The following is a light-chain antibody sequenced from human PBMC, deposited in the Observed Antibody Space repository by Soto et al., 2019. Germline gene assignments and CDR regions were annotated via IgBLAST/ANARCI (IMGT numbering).Light chain of an antibody. CDR2: SAF. CDR1: HGISNY. CDR3: QKFNSCPLT. Sequence: DIALTQSPSFLSASLGDRVTITCRASHGISNYLAWYQQKPGKAPDLLIYSAFTLRSGVPSRFSGSASGTEFTLTISSLQPEDFGTYYCQKFNSCPLTFCGGTKVEIK. V-gene: IGKV1-9*01. J-gene: IGKJ4*01.